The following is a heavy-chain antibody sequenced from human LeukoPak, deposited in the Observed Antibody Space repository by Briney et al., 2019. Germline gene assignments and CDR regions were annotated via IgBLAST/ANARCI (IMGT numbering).Heavy chain of an antibody. D-gene: IGHD3-22*01. CDR2: ISSSGSTI. CDR3: ARDTYYYDSSGPDAFDI. CDR1: GFTFSDYY. V-gene: IGHV3-11*01. J-gene: IGHJ3*02. Sequence: GGSLRLSCAASGFTFSDYYMSWIRQAPGKGLEWVSYISSSGSTIYYADSVKGRFTISRDNAKNSLYLQMNSLRAEDTAVYYCARDTYYYDSSGPDAFDIWGQGTTVTVSS.